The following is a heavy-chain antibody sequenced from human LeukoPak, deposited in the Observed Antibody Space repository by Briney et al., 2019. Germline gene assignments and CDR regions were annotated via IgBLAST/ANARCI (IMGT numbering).Heavy chain of an antibody. CDR2: MNPNSGGT. D-gene: IGHD3-3*01. J-gene: IGHJ4*02. V-gene: IGHV1-2*02. Sequence: ASVKVSCKASGCTFTSYGGSWVRQAPGQGLEWMGWMNPNSGGTNYAQKFQGRVTMTRDTSISTAYMELSRLRSDDTAVYYCARDLGFWSGYWGYWGQGTLVTVSS. CDR1: GCTFTSYG. CDR3: ARDLGFWSGYWGY.